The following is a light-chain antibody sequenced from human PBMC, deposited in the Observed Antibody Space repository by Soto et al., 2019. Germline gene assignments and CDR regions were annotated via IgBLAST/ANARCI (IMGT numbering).Light chain of an antibody. V-gene: IGKV1-9*01. Sequence: DIQLTQSPPFLSASVGDRVTITCRASQGITAYLAWYQQKPGKAPTLLIHAASALHTGVPSRFSGTGSDTEFTLTISALQPEDFATYFCQQLNAFPFTFGGGTKVEIK. CDR1: QGITAY. CDR3: QQLNAFPFT. J-gene: IGKJ4*01. CDR2: AAS.